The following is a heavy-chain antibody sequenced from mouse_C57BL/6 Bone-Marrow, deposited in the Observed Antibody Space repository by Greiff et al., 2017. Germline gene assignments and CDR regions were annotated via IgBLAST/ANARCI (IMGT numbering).Heavy chain of an antibody. CDR1: GYAFTNYL. Sequence: QVQLQQSGAELVRPGTSVKVSCKASGYAFTNYLIEWVKQRPGQGLEWIGVINPGSGGTNYNEKFKGKATLTADKSSSTAYMQLSSLTSEDSAVYCCARDELGEGYYFDYWGQGTTLTVSS. J-gene: IGHJ2*01. D-gene: IGHD4-1*01. CDR3: ARDELGEGYYFDY. CDR2: INPGSGGT. V-gene: IGHV1-54*01.